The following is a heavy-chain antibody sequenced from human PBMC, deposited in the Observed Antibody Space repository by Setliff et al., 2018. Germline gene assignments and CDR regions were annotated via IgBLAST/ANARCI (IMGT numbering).Heavy chain of an antibody. CDR2: INHRGST. J-gene: IGHJ4*02. V-gene: IGHV4-34*01. CDR1: GGTFSDYY. CDR3: ARGGTFRYFDF. Sequence: SETLSLTCAAYGGTFSDYYWTWIRQPPGKGLEWVGEINHRGSTNYNPSLKSRVTISVDTSKDQFSLKLRSVTAADTAVYYCARGGTFRYFDFWGQGAPVTVSS.